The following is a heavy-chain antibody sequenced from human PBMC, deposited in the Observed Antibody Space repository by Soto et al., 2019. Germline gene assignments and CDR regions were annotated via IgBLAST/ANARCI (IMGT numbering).Heavy chain of an antibody. CDR3: ARAWGYYFDY. CDR1: GGSISSYY. D-gene: IGHD3-16*01. CDR2: IYYSGGT. V-gene: IGHV4-59*01. Sequence: QVQLQESGPGLVKPSETLSLTCTVSGGSISSYYWSWIRQPPGKGLEWIGYIYYSGGTNYNPSLKSRVTISVDTSKNQFSPKLSSVTAADTAVYYCARAWGYYFDYWGQGTLVTVSS. J-gene: IGHJ4*02.